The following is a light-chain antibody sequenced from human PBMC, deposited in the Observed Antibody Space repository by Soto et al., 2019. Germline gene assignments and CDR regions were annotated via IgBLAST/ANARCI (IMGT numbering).Light chain of an antibody. CDR2: DVS. CDR3: CSYAGGPYV. Sequence: QSVLTQPRSVSGSPGQSVAISCTGTSIDVGGYEYVSWYQQHPGKAPNVIIFDVSKRPSGVPDRFSGSKSGNTASLTISGLQAEDEADYYRCSYAGGPYVFGTGTKVHRP. V-gene: IGLV2-11*01. J-gene: IGLJ1*01. CDR1: SIDVGGYEY.